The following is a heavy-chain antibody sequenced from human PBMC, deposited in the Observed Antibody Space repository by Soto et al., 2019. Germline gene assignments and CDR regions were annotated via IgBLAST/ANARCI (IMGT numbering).Heavy chain of an antibody. CDR1: GFAFSGSA. D-gene: IGHD1-26*01. J-gene: IGHJ4*02. CDR2: IRHKANNFAT. CDR3: ASVGSILFDY. V-gene: IGHV3-73*01. Sequence: GGSLRLSCAASGFAFSGSAMHWVRQASGKGLEWVGRIRHKANNFATAYAASVKGRFTISRDDSKNTAYLQMNTLKTEDTAVYYCASVGSILFDYWGQGTLVTVSS.